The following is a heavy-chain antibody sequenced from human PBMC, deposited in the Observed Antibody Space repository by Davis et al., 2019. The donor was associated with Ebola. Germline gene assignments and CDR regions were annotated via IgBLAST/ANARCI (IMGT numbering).Heavy chain of an antibody. CDR1: GFTFSHYW. Sequence: HTGGSLRLSCAASGFTFSHYWMFWVRHTPGKGLVWVSRIKTDGSTTNYADSVRGRFTISRDNAKNTLYLQMNSLRAEDTAVYYCARDGISEFIDLDYWGQGTLVTVSS. J-gene: IGHJ4*02. CDR3: ARDGISEFIDLDY. CDR2: IKTDGSTT. V-gene: IGHV3-74*01. D-gene: IGHD3-16*02.